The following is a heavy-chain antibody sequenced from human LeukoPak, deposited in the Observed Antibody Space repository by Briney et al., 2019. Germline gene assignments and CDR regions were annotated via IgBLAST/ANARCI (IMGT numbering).Heavy chain of an antibody. V-gene: IGHV3-74*03. CDR1: GFTFSRYE. CDR2: INSDGSIT. D-gene: IGHD6-19*01. J-gene: IGHJ4*02. Sequence: GGSLRLSCAASGFTFSRYEMNWVRQAPGKGLVWVSRINSDGSITQCADSVKGRFTISRDNAKNTLYLQMNSLRAEDTAVYYCARVFPGRQWLPFDYRGQGIQVAVSS. CDR3: ARVFPGRQWLPFDY.